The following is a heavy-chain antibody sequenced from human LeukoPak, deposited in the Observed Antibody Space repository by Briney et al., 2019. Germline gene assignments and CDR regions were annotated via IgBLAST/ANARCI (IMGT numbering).Heavy chain of an antibody. CDR1: GFTLRSYW. CDR2: IKEDGSEK. Sequence: GGSLRLSCAAYGFTLRSYWMSWVRQAPGKGLEWVANIKEDGSEKYYVDSVKGRFTISRDNAKKSLYLQINSLRADDTAVYYCARGGYSYTWPPSYYYGMDVWGQGTTVTASS. V-gene: IGHV3-7*05. D-gene: IGHD5-18*01. CDR3: ARGGYSYTWPPSYYYGMDV. J-gene: IGHJ6*02.